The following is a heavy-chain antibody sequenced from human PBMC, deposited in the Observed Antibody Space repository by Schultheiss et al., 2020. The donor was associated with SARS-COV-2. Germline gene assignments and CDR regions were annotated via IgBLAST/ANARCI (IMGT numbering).Heavy chain of an antibody. V-gene: IGHV4-61*01. CDR1: GGSISSSSYY. J-gene: IGHJ6*02. CDR3: ARDRAKDYYYGMDV. Sequence: SETLSLTCTVSGGSISSSSYYWGWIRQPPGKGLEWIGYIYYSGSTNYNPSLKSRVTISVDTSKNQFSLKLSSVTAADTAVYYCARDRAKDYYYGMDVWGQGTTVTVSS. D-gene: IGHD4/OR15-4a*01. CDR2: IYYSGST.